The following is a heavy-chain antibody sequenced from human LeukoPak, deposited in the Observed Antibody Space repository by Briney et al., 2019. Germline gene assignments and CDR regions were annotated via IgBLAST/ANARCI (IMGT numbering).Heavy chain of an antibody. CDR2: ISSSSSYI. D-gene: IGHD1-20*01. J-gene: IGHJ3*02. CDR3: ARGVWDNWNMNQAVGAFDI. CDR1: GFTFSSYS. V-gene: IGHV3-21*01. Sequence: PGGSLRLSCAASGFTFSSYSMNWVRQAPGKGLEWVSSISSSSSYIYYADSVKGRFTISRDNAKNSLYLQMNSLRAKDTAVYYCARGVWDNWNMNQAVGAFDIWGQGTMVTVSS.